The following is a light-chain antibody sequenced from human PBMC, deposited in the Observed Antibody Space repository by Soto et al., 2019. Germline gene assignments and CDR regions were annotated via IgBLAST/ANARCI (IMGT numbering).Light chain of an antibody. CDR2: GAS. CDR1: QSVSSN. Sequence: EIVMTQSPATLSESPGERATLSCRASQSVSSNLVWYQQKPGQAPRLLIYGASTRATGIPARFSGSGSGTEFTLTISSLQSEDFAVYYCQQYNNWPRTFGQGTKVEIK. J-gene: IGKJ1*01. CDR3: QQYNNWPRT. V-gene: IGKV3-15*01.